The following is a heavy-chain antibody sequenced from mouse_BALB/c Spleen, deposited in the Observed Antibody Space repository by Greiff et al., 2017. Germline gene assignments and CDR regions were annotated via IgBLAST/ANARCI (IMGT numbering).Heavy chain of an antibody. Sequence: DVQLQESGPSLVKPSQTLSLTCSVTGDSITSGYWNWIRKFPGNKLEYMGYISYSGSTYYNPSLKSRISITRDTSKNQYYLQLNSVPTKDTATYYCAIYYGNYWYFDVWGAGTTVTVSS. CDR2: ISYSGST. CDR1: GDSITSGY. V-gene: IGHV3-8*02. CDR3: AIYYGNYWYFDV. J-gene: IGHJ1*01. D-gene: IGHD2-1*01.